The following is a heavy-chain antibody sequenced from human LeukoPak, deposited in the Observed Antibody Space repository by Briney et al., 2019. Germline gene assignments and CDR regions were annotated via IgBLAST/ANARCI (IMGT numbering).Heavy chain of an antibody. CDR2: IRSKAYGGTT. Sequence: GRSLRLSCTASGFTFGDYAMSWVRQAPGKGLEWVGFIRSKAYGGTTEYAASVKGRFTISRDDSKSIAYLQMNSLKTEDTAVYYCTRDPYGDYQYYFDYWGQGTLVTVSS. V-gene: IGHV3-49*04. CDR1: GFTFGDYA. CDR3: TRDPYGDYQYYFDY. D-gene: IGHD4-17*01. J-gene: IGHJ4*02.